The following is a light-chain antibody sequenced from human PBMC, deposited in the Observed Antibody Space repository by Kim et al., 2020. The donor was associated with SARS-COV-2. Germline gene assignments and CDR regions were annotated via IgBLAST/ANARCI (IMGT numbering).Light chain of an antibody. CDR1: STDVGSYNL. CDR2: EVN. V-gene: IGLV2-23*02. J-gene: IGLJ3*02. CDR3: CSYVGSARGV. Sequence: GQTITISCAASSTDVGSYNLVSWYQQYPGKAPKLIIYEVNKRPSGVSDRFSASKSANTASLTISDLQAADEADYHCCSYVGSARGVFGGGTQLTVL.